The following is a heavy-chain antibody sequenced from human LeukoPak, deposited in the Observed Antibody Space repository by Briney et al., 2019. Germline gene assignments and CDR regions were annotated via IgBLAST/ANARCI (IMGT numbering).Heavy chain of an antibody. J-gene: IGHJ4*02. CDR2: IKSKTDGGTT. Sequence: PGGSLRLSCAASGFTFSNAWMSWVRQAPGKGLEWVGRIKSKTDGGTTEYAASVKGRFTISRDDSKSIAYLQMNSLKTEDTAVYYCTRLGISSSWPPIPYWGQGTLVTVSS. CDR3: TRLGISSSWPPIPY. D-gene: IGHD6-13*01. V-gene: IGHV3-15*01. CDR1: GFTFSNAW.